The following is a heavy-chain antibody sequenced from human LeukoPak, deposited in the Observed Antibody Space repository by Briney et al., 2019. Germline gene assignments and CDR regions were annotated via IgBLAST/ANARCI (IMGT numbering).Heavy chain of an antibody. Sequence: SETLSLTCTVSGGSIMNHYWSWIRQPAGKGLEWIGRIYSSGSANYSPSLKNRVSMSIDTSNNHFSLNLTSVTAADTALYFCARDVRYTSGWSTPESWGQGTLVTVSS. J-gene: IGHJ5*02. CDR2: IYSSGSA. D-gene: IGHD6-19*01. CDR3: ARDVRYTSGWSTPES. CDR1: GGSIMNHY. V-gene: IGHV4-4*07.